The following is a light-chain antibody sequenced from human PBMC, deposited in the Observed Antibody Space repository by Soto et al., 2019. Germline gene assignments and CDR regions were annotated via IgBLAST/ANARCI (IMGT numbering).Light chain of an antibody. V-gene: IGKV1-5*03. CDR1: QSISSW. Sequence: DIPMTQSPSTLSASVGDRVTITCRASQSISSWLAWYQQKPGKAPNLLIYKASSLASGVPARFSGSGSGTEFTLTISSLQPDDFAVYYCQQYNRYPLTFGGGTKVEIQ. CDR2: KAS. CDR3: QQYNRYPLT. J-gene: IGKJ4*01.